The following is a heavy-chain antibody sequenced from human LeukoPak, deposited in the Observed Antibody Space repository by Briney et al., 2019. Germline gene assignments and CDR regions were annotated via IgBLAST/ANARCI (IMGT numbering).Heavy chain of an antibody. Sequence: ASVKVSCKASGYTFTSYYMHWVRQAPGQGLEWMGIINPSGGSTSYAQKFQGRVTMTRDTSTSTVYMELSSLRSEDTAVYYCARGDCSGGSCYSVVDYWGQGTLVTVSS. CDR1: GYTFTSYY. V-gene: IGHV1-46*01. D-gene: IGHD2-15*01. CDR3: ARGDCSGGSCYSVVDY. J-gene: IGHJ4*02. CDR2: INPSGGST.